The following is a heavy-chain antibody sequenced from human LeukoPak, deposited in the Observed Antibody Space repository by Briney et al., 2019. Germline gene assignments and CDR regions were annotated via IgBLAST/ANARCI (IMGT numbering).Heavy chain of an antibody. J-gene: IGHJ4*02. CDR2: IYYSGRT. V-gene: IGHV4-59*11. CDR3: ARGGRWGLQYPYYGFWSGYSANTHFDY. CDR1: GGSISSHY. Sequence: PSQTLSLTCTVSGGSISSHYWSWIRQPPGTGLEWIGYIYYSGRTNSNPSLKSRVTISVDTSKTQFSLKLSSVTAEDTAVYYCARGGRWGLQYPYYGFWSGYSANTHFDYWGQGTLVTVSS. D-gene: IGHD3-3*01.